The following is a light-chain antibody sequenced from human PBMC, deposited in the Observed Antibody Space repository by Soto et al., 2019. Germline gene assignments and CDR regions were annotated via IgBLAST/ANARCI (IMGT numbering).Light chain of an antibody. J-gene: IGLJ2*01. CDR1: SSDVGDYDY. CDR3: SSYRSSNTLL. V-gene: IGLV2-14*01. CDR2: EVS. Sequence: QSALTQPASVSGSPGQSITISGTGTSSDVGDYDYVSWYQQYAGKAPKMMIYEVSNRPSGVSNRFYGSKSGNTASLTISGLQAEDEADYYCSSYRSSNTLLFGGGTKVTVL.